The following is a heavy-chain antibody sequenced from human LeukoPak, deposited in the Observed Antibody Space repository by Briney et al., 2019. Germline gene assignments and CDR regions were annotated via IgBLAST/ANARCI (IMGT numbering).Heavy chain of an antibody. J-gene: IGHJ5*02. CDR3: ARFTPQGYGWGGYNRFDP. CDR1: SYSINSGYY. V-gene: IGHV4-38-2*02. CDR2: IYRSGST. Sequence: SETLSLTCTVSSYSINSGYYWGWIRQPPGKGLEWIGNIYRSGSTYYNPSLESRVTISIDMSKNQFSLRLRSVTASDTAVYYCARFTPQGYGWGGYNRFDPWGQGTLVTVSS. D-gene: IGHD3-16*01.